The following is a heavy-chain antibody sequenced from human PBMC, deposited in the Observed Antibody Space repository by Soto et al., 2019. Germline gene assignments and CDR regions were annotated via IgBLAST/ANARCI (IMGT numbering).Heavy chain of an antibody. CDR1: GASISSGSYY. V-gene: IGHV4-31*03. Sequence: QVQLQESGPGLVKPSQTLSLTCTVSGASISSGSYYWNWVRQHPGKGLEWIGYIYFSGSTYYNPSLNSRVTISLDTSKNQFSLNLTSVTAADTAVYYCAACLRVARRFDPWGQGSLVTVSS. J-gene: IGHJ5*02. D-gene: IGHD3-16*01. CDR3: AACLRVARRFDP. CDR2: IYFSGST.